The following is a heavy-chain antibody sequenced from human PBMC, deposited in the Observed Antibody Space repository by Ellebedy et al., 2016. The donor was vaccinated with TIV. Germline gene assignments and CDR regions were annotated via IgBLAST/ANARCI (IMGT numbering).Heavy chain of an antibody. Sequence: ESLKISCTVSGGSISSYYWSWIRQPPGKGLEWIGYIYYSGSTNYNPSLKSRVTISVDTSKSQFSLKLSSVTAADTAVYYCARDPQGSGWDRFDPWGQGTLVTVSS. J-gene: IGHJ5*02. CDR1: GGSISSYY. D-gene: IGHD6-19*01. CDR2: IYYSGST. V-gene: IGHV4-59*01. CDR3: ARDPQGSGWDRFDP.